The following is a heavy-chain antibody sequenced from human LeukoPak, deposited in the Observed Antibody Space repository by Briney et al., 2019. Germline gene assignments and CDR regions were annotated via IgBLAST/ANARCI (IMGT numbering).Heavy chain of an antibody. J-gene: IGHJ4*02. V-gene: IGHV3-66*01. D-gene: IGHD7-27*01. CDR3: ARDGENHYYDY. Sequence: RGSLRLSCAASGFTVSSNHNHMSWVRQAPGKGLEWVSVIYSGGTIFYADSVKGRFTISRDNSKNTVYLEMNSLRAEDTAVYYCARDGENHYYDYWGQGTLVTVST. CDR2: IYSGGTI. CDR1: GFTVSSNH.